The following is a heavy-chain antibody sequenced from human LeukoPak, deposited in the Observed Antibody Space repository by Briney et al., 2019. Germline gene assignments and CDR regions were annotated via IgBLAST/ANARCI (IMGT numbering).Heavy chain of an antibody. Sequence: GGSLRLSCAASGFTFSSYAMSWVRQAPGKGLEWVSSISSSSSYIYYADSVKGRFTIPRDNAKNSLYLQMNSLRAEDTAVYYCARQGIAVAGPLDYWGQGTLVTVSS. CDR1: GFTFSSYA. J-gene: IGHJ4*02. CDR3: ARQGIAVAGPLDY. D-gene: IGHD6-19*01. CDR2: ISSSSSYI. V-gene: IGHV3-21*01.